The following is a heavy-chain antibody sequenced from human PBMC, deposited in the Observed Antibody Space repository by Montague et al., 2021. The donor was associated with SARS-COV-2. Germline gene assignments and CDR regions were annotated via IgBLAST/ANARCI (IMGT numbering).Heavy chain of an antibody. D-gene: IGHD3-10*01. Sequence: SETLSLTCAVYGGSFSGYYWTWIRQAPGKGLEWIGEITHRGSTTYNPSLESRVTISVDTSKKQFSLKLRSVTAADTAVYYCARWISRLRGVDEWGQGTRVTVSS. CDR2: ITHRGST. V-gene: IGHV4-34*01. CDR1: GGSFSGYY. J-gene: IGHJ4*02. CDR3: ARWISRLRGVDE.